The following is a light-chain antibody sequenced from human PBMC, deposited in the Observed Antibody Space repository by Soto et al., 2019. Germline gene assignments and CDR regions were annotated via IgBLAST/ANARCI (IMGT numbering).Light chain of an antibody. J-gene: IGLJ1*01. CDR2: DVN. CDR1: SSDVGGYNY. CDR3: CSYGGSFYV. V-gene: IGLV2-11*01. Sequence: QSALTQPHSVSGSPGQSVAISCSGTSSDVGGYNYVSWYQQHPGKAPKLIIFDVNKRPSGVPDRFSGSQSGSTASLTISGIKAEDEADYYCCSYGGSFYVVGTGTKVXVL.